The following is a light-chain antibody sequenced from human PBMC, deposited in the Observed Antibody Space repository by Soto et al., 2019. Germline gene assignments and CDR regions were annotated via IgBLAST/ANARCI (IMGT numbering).Light chain of an antibody. CDR2: RAS. J-gene: IGKJ4*01. CDR1: QSISNW. CDR3: QRYDSYIT. V-gene: IGKV1-5*03. Sequence: DIPMTQSPSTLSASVGDRVTITCRASQSISNWLAWYQQKPGKAPNLLIFRASNLQSGVPSRFSGSGHGTEFTLTITSLQPDDFATYYCQRYDSYITFGGGTKVEIK.